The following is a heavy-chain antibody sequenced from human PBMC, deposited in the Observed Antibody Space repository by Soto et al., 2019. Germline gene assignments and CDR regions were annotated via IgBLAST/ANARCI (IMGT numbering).Heavy chain of an antibody. V-gene: IGHV4-59*12. CDR3: ASKPQNWNIWMVY. CDR2: IYNTGST. J-gene: IGHJ4*02. Sequence: SETLSLTCTVSGGSFTNYYWSWIRQPPGRGLEWIGYIYNTGSTNYNPSLKSRVTISVDTSKNQFSLKLSSVTAADTAVYYCASKPQNWNIWMVYWGPGILVTAPQ. CDR1: GGSFTNYY. D-gene: IGHD1-1*01.